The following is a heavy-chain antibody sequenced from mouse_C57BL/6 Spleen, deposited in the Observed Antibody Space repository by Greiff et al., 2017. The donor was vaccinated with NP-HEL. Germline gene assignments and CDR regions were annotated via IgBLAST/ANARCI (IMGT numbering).Heavy chain of an antibody. CDR2: ISNGGGST. D-gene: IGHD3-1*01. V-gene: IGHV5-12*01. CDR1: GFTFSDYY. J-gene: IGHJ1*03. Sequence: DVQLVESGGGLVQPGGSLKLSCAASGFTFSDYYMYWVRQTPEKRLEWVAYISNGGGSTYYPDTVKGRFPISRDNAKKTLYLQMSRLKSEDTAMYYCARGGLGVWYFDVWGTGTTVTVSS. CDR3: ARGGLGVWYFDV.